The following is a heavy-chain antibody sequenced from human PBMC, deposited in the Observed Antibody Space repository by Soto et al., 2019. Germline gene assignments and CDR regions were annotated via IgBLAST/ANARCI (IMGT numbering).Heavy chain of an antibody. D-gene: IGHD3-9*01. J-gene: IGHJ4*02. V-gene: IGHV1-46*01. CDR2: INPSGGST. Sequence: ASVKVSCKASGYTFTTYYIHWVRQAPGQGPEWMGIINPSGGSTSYAQKFQGRVTMTRDTSTSTVYMELSSLRSEDTAVYYCAVLTGYGDADYWGQGTLVTVSS. CDR1: GYTFTTYY. CDR3: AVLTGYGDADY.